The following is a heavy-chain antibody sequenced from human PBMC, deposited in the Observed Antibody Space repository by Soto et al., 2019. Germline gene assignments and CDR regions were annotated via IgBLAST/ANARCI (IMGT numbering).Heavy chain of an antibody. Sequence: PGESLKISCRGSGYSFTSYWIAWVRQMPGKGLEWMGIIYPGDSDTRYSPSFQGQVTISADKSITTAHLQWSSLKASDTAVYYCARSSSSSSDWFDTWGQGTLVTVSS. J-gene: IGHJ5*02. D-gene: IGHD6-6*01. V-gene: IGHV5-51*01. CDR1: GYSFTSYW. CDR2: IYPGDSDT. CDR3: ARSSSSSSDWFDT.